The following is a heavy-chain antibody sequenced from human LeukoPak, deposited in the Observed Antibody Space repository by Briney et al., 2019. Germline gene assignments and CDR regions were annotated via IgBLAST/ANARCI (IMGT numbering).Heavy chain of an antibody. CDR1: GFTFSSYA. CDR2: ISGSGDST. V-gene: IGHV3-23*01. J-gene: IGHJ4*02. Sequence: GWSLRLSCAASGFTFSSYAVSWVRQAPGKGLEWVSAISGSGDSTFYADSVKGRFTISRDNSKNTLYLQMNSLRAEDTAIYYCARSGAVSTGLAVAWGQGTLVTVSS. CDR3: ARSGAVSTGLAVA. D-gene: IGHD6-19*01.